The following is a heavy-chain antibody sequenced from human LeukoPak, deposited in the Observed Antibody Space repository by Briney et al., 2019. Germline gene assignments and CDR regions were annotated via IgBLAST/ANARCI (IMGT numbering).Heavy chain of an antibody. V-gene: IGHV4-4*07. CDR3: ARVSSSWYQDWYFDL. J-gene: IGHJ2*01. CDR1: GGSISSYY. CDR2: IHTSGST. Sequence: SETLSLTCTVSGGSISSYYWSWIRQPAGKGLEWIGRIHTSGSTNYNPSLKSRVTMSVDTSKNQFSLKLSSVTAADTAVYYCARVSSSWYQDWYFDLWGRDTLVTVSS. D-gene: IGHD6-13*01.